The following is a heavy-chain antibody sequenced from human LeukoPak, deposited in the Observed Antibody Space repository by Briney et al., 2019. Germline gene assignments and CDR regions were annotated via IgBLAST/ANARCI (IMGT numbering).Heavy chain of an antibody. CDR1: GYTFTGYY. D-gene: IGHD3-3*01. CDR2: INPNSGGT. J-gene: IGHJ5*02. V-gene: IGHV1-2*02. Sequence: GASVKVSCKASGYTFTGYYMHWVRQAPGQGLEWMGWINPNSGGTNYAQKFQGRVTMTRDTSISTAYMELSRLRSDDTAVYYCARAQAPNYDFWSGYYKGDWFDPWGQGTLVTVSS. CDR3: ARAQAPNYDFWSGYYKGDWFDP.